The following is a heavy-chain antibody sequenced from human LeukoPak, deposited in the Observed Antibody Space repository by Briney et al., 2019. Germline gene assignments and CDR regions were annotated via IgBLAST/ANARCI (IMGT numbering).Heavy chain of an antibody. CDR2: IYYSGST. CDR1: GGSISSSSYY. V-gene: IGHV4-39*07. D-gene: IGHD1-26*01. J-gene: IGHJ4*02. Sequence: NPSETLSLTCTVSGGSISSSSYYWGWIRQPPGKGLEWIGSIYYSGSTYYNPSLKSRVTISVDTSKNQFSLKLSSVTAADTAVYYCARDKRSWPLYFDYWGQGTLVTVSS. CDR3: ARDKRSWPLYFDY.